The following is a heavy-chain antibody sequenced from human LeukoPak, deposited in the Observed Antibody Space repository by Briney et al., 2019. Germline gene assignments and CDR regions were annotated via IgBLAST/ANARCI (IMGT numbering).Heavy chain of an antibody. CDR3: AKEGVPAALV. J-gene: IGHJ4*02. CDR1: GFTFSTYA. D-gene: IGHD2-2*01. CDR2: ISGSGGST. V-gene: IGHV3-23*01. Sequence: GGSLRLSCAASGFTFSTYAMSWVRQAPGKGLEWVSSISGSGGSTYYADSVKGRFTISRDTSKNTLYLQMDSLRAEDTAVHYCAKEGVPAALVWGQGTLVTVSS.